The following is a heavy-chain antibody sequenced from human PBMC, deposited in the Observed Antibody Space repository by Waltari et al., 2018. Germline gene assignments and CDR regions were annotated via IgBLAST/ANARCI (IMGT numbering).Heavy chain of an antibody. CDR3: ALDRGALWMDV. Sequence: QVQLVQSGAEVKKPGASVKISCKTSEYTFTSSYINWVRQAPGQGLEWMGIINPSGGSTIYAQKFQGRVTMTRDTSTSTVYMELSSLRSEDTAVYYCALDRGALWMDVWGQGTTVTVSS. CDR1: EYTFTSSY. V-gene: IGHV1-46*01. J-gene: IGHJ6*02. D-gene: IGHD2-21*01. CDR2: INPSGGST.